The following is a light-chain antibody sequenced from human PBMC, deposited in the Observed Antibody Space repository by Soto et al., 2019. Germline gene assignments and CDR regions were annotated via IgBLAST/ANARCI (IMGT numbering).Light chain of an antibody. CDR2: DAS. V-gene: IGKV3-11*01. Sequence: EIVLTQSPATLSLSPGERATLSCRASQSVSSYLAWYQQKPGQAPRLLIYDASNRATGIPGRFSGSGSGTDFTLTISSLEPEDFAVYYCQQRSNWPSLYTFGQGTKLEIK. J-gene: IGKJ2*01. CDR1: QSVSSY. CDR3: QQRSNWPSLYT.